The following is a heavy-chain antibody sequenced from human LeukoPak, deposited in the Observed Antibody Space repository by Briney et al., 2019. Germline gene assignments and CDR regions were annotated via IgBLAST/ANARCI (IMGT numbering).Heavy chain of an antibody. CDR3: ARGGSATNSSGWYYFDY. CDR1: GFTFSSYW. V-gene: IGHV3-74*01. J-gene: IGHJ4*02. Sequence: GGSLRLSRAASGFTFSSYWMHWVRQAPGKGLVWVSRINSDGSSTSYADSVKGRFTISRDNAKNTLYLQMNSLRAEDTAVYYCARGGSATNSSGWYYFDYWGQGTLVTVSS. D-gene: IGHD6-19*01. CDR2: INSDGSST.